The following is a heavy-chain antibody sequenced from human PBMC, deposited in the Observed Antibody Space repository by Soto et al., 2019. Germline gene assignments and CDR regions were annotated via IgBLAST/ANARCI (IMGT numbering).Heavy chain of an antibody. D-gene: IGHD3-3*01. J-gene: IGHJ4*02. CDR2: ISGSGGST. CDR3: AKTPIFGVVTPMYYFDY. Sequence: GGSLRLSCAASGFTFSSYAMSWVRQAPGKGLEWVSAISGSGGSTYYADSVKGRFTISRDNSKNTLYLQMNSLRAEDTAVYYCAKTPIFGVVTPMYYFDYWGQGTLVTVSS. V-gene: IGHV3-23*01. CDR1: GFTFSSYA.